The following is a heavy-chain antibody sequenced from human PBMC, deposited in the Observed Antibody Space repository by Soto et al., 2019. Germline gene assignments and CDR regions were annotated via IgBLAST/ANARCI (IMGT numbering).Heavy chain of an antibody. CDR3: ASTYYDFWSGYLNWFDP. J-gene: IGHJ5*02. V-gene: IGHV1-69*13. CDR2: IIPIFGTA. D-gene: IGHD3-3*01. Sequence: GASVKVSCKASGGTFSSYAISWVRQAPGQGLEWMGGIIPIFGTANYAQKFQGRVTITADESTSTAYMELNSVTAADTAVYYCASTYYDFWSGYLNWFDPWGQGTLVTVSS. CDR1: GGTFSSYA.